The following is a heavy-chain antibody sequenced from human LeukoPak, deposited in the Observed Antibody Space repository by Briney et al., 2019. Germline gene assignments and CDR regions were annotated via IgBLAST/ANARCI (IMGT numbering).Heavy chain of an antibody. CDR1: GFTVSSNY. D-gene: IGHD4-23*01. CDR2: IYSGGST. Sequence: PGGSLRLSCAASGFTVSSNYMSWVRQAPGKGLEWVSVIYSGGSTYYADSVKGRFTISRDNSKNTLYLQMNSLRAEDTAVYYCARDKLIYGGNAPQFDYWGQGTLVTVSS. CDR3: ARDKLIYGGNAPQFDY. J-gene: IGHJ4*02. V-gene: IGHV3-66*01.